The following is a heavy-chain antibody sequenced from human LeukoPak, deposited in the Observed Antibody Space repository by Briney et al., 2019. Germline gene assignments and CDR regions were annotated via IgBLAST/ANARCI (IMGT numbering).Heavy chain of an antibody. CDR3: AKDHRRITIFGVVIKNAFDI. V-gene: IGHV3-23*01. J-gene: IGHJ3*02. Sequence: PGGSLRLSCAASGLTFSSYAMSWVRQAPGKGLEWVSAISGSGGSTYYADSVKGRFTISRDNSKNTLYLQMNSLRAEDTAVYYCAKDHRRITIFGVVIKNAFDIWGQGTMVTVSS. CDR1: GLTFSSYA. CDR2: ISGSGGST. D-gene: IGHD3-3*01.